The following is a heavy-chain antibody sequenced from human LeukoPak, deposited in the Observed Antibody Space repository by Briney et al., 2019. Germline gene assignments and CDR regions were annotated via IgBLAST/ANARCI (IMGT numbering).Heavy chain of an antibody. J-gene: IGHJ5*02. CDR2: VYYTGNT. D-gene: IGHD3-22*01. CDR1: GGSINRDNW. CDR3: ARDWDGRDSDRSGYYPRWFDP. V-gene: IGHV4-4*02. Sequence: NPSETLSLTCDVSGGSINRDNWWTWVRQPPGKGLEWIGEVYYTGNTHYNPSLQSRVTISVDKSKDQFSLDLSSVTAADTAVYYCARDWDGRDSDRSGYYPRWFDPWGQGTLVTVSS.